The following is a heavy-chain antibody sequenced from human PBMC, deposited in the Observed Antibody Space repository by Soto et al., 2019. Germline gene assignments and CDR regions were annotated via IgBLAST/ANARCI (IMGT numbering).Heavy chain of an antibody. D-gene: IGHD6-19*01. CDR3: AKSRQLLFRDQWLADDH. J-gene: IGHJ4*02. Sequence: GGSLRLSCAASGFTFRSHGMHWFRQALGKGLEWVAVVSYDSSNIYYADSVKGRFTISRDNSKSTLYLQMNALRVEDTAIYYCAKSRQLLFRDQWLADDHWGQGTLVTVSS. CDR2: VSYDSSNI. V-gene: IGHV3-30*18. CDR1: GFTFRSHG.